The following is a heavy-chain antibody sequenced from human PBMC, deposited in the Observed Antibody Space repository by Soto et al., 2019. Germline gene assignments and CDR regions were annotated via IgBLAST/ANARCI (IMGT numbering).Heavy chain of an antibody. CDR3: ARGIVVVTAANYYDGMDV. CDR2: IYYSGST. J-gene: IGHJ6*02. V-gene: IGHV4-30-4*01. CDR1: GGSISSVDYY. Sequence: SETLSLTCTVSGGSISSVDYYWSWIRQPPGKGLEWIGYIYYSGSTYYNPSLKSRVTISVDTSKNQFSLKLSSVTAADTAVYYCARGIVVVTAANYYDGMDVWGQGTPVTVSS. D-gene: IGHD2-2*01.